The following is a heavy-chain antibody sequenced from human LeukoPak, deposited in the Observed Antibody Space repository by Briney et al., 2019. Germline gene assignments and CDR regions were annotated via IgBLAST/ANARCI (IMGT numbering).Heavy chain of an antibody. CDR1: GYTFTGYY. V-gene: IGHV1-2*04. CDR3: ATSGYTYGALDI. D-gene: IGHD5-18*01. Sequence: ASVKVSCKASGYTFTGYYMHWVRQAPGQGLEWMGWIHPNSGGTNYAQKFQGWVTMTRDTPISTAYMELTRLRSDDTAMYYCATSGYTYGALDIWGQGTMVTVSS. CDR2: IHPNSGGT. J-gene: IGHJ3*02.